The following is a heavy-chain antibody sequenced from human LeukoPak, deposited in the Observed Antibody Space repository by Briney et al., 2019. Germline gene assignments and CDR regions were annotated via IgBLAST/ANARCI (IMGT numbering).Heavy chain of an antibody. V-gene: IGHV4-30-2*06. J-gene: IGHJ6*03. D-gene: IGHD6-6*01. CDR1: GGSISSGGDS. CDR3: ARGIAARLMRVYYYYYYMDV. CDR2: IYQSGAT. Sequence: SQTLSLTCTVSGGSISSGGDSWSWIRQSPGKGLEWTGYIYQSGATYYNPSLKSRVTISVDTSKNQFSLKLSSVTAADTAVYYCARGIAARLMRVYYYYYYMDVWGKGTTVTVSS.